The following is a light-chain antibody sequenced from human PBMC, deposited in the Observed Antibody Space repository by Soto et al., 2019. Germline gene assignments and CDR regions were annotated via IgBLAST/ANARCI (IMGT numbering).Light chain of an antibody. CDR1: SSDVGSYNL. CDR3: CSYAGSSTYV. J-gene: IGLJ1*01. V-gene: IGLV2-23*01. CDR2: EGS. Sequence: LTQPASVSRSPGQSITIPCPGTSSDVGSYNLVSWYQQHPGKAPKLMIYEGSKRPSGVSNRFSGSKSGNTASLTISGLQAEDEADYYCCSYAGSSTYVFGTGTKVTVL.